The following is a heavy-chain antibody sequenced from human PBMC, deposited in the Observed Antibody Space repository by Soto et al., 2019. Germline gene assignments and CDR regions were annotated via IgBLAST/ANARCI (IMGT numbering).Heavy chain of an antibody. CDR1: GGTFSSYA. CDR2: IIPIFGTA. V-gene: IGHV1-69*01. Sequence: QVQLVQSGAEVKKPGSSVKVSCKASGGTFSSYAISWVRQAPGQGLEWMGGIIPIFGTANYAQKFQGRVTITADESTGTAYMELSSLRSEDTAVYYCAPSYYDILTGYYTPDDMDVWGQGTTVTVSS. D-gene: IGHD3-9*01. J-gene: IGHJ6*02. CDR3: APSYYDILTGYYTPDDMDV.